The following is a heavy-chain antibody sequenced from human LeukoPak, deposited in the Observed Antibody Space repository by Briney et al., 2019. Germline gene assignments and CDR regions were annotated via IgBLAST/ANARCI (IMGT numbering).Heavy chain of an antibody. D-gene: IGHD3-10*01. J-gene: IGHJ5*02. Sequence: SETLSLTCTVSGGSISSYYWSWIRQPPGKGLEWIGYIYYSGSTNYNPSLKSRVTIPVDTSKNQFSLKLSSVTAADTAVYYCARAPGVYNWFDPWGQGTLVTVSS. V-gene: IGHV4-59*01. CDR3: ARAPGVYNWFDP. CDR1: GGSISSYY. CDR2: IYYSGST.